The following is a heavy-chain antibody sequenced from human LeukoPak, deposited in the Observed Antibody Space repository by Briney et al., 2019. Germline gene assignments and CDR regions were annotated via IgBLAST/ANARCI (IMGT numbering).Heavy chain of an antibody. V-gene: IGHV3-21*01. J-gene: IGHJ3*01. Sequence: GGSLRLSCAASGFTFSSYSMTWVCQAPGKGLEWVSSISTSSSYIYSADSVKGRFTISRDNAKNSLYLQMNSLRAEDTAVYYCVRATFSPESLDFWGQGTMVTVSS. CDR3: VRATFSPESLDF. CDR1: GFTFSSYS. CDR2: ISTSSSYI. D-gene: IGHD3-16*01.